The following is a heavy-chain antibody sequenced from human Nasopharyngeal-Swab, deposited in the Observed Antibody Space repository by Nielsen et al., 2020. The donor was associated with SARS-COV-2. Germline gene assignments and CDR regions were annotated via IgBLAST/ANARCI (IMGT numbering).Heavy chain of an antibody. Sequence: WILQPPGKGLEWIGYIYYSGSTNYNPSLKSRVTISVDTSKNQFSLKLSSVTAADTAVYYCARESPAGDAFDIWGQGTMVTVSS. CDR3: ARESPAGDAFDI. CDR2: IYYSGST. D-gene: IGHD1-14*01. J-gene: IGHJ3*02. V-gene: IGHV4-59*01.